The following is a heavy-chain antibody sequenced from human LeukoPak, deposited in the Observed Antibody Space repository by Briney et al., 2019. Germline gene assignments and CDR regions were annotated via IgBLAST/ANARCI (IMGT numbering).Heavy chain of an antibody. CDR3: ARVGRFLEWLLPSDY. CDR2: IYYSGST. Sequence: SETLSLTCTVSGGSISSSSYYWGWIRQPPGKGLEWIGSIYYSGSTYYNPSLKSRVTISVDTSKNQFSLKLSSVTAADTAVYYCARVGRFLEWLLPSDYWGQGTLVTVSS. D-gene: IGHD3-3*01. V-gene: IGHV4-39*07. J-gene: IGHJ4*02. CDR1: GGSISSSSYY.